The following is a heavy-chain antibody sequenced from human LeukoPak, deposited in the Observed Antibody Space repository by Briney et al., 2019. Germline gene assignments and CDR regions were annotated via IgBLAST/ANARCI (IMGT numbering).Heavy chain of an antibody. D-gene: IGHD3-3*01. Sequence: ASVKVSCKASGYTFTSYDINWVRQATGQGLEWMGWMNPNSGNTGYAQKFQGRVTITRNTSISTAYMELSSLRSEDTAVYYCARGHKTTIFGVVIIRGVWFDPWGQGTLVTVSS. CDR3: ARGHKTTIFGVVIIRGVWFDP. CDR1: GYTFTSYD. V-gene: IGHV1-8*03. J-gene: IGHJ5*02. CDR2: MNPNSGNT.